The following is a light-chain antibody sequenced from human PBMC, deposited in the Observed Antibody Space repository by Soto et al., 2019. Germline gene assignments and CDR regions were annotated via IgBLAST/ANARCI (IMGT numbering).Light chain of an antibody. CDR2: DDD. V-gene: IGLV1-51*01. J-gene: IGLJ1*01. Sequence: QSVLSQPPSVSAAPGQRVTIPCPGASSNIGGNSVCWYQQLPGTAPKLLIYDDDKRPSGIPDRFSGSKSGTSATLGITGFQTGDEADYYCGSWDSSLSAYVFGTGTKVTVL. CDR1: SSNIGGNS. CDR3: GSWDSSLSAYV.